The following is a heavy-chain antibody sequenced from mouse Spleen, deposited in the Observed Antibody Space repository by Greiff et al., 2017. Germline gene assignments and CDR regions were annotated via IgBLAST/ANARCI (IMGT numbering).Heavy chain of an antibody. CDR2: ISGGGGNT. J-gene: IGHJ3*01. V-gene: IGHV5-9*01. Sequence: EVMLVESGGGLVKPGGSLKLSCAASGFTFSSYTMSWVRQTPEKRLEWVATISGGGGNTYYPDSVKGRFTISRDNAKNTLYLQMSSLRSEDTALYYCARQYDYDPAWFAYWGQGTLVTVSA. D-gene: IGHD2-4*01. CDR3: ARQYDYDPAWFAY. CDR1: GFTFSSYT.